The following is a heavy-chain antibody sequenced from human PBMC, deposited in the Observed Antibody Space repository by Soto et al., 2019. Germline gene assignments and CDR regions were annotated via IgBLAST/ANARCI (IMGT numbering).Heavy chain of an antibody. CDR3: ARSDGRY. Sequence: PSETLSLTFTVSGGSISSSSYYWGWIRQPPGKGLEWIGSIYYSGNTYYNPSLKSRVTISVDTSKNQFSLKLSSVTAADTAVYYCARSDGRYWGQGTLVTVSS. CDR2: IYYSGNT. CDR1: GGSISSSSYY. J-gene: IGHJ4*02. V-gene: IGHV4-39*01.